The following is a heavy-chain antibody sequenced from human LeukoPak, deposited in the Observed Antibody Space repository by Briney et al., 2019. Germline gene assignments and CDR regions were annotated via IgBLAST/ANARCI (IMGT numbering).Heavy chain of an antibody. V-gene: IGHV1-69*17. CDR2: IIPIFGIA. CDR3: AREDYYGSGENWFDP. J-gene: IGHJ5*02. Sequence: SVKVSCKASGGTFSSYAISWVRQAPGQGLEWMGGIIPIFGIANYAQKFQGRVTITADKSTSTAYMELSSLRSEDTAVYYCAREDYYGSGENWFDPWGQGTLVTVSS. CDR1: GGTFSSYA. D-gene: IGHD3-10*01.